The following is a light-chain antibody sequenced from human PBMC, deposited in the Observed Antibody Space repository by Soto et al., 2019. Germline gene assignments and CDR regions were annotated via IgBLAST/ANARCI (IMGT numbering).Light chain of an antibody. CDR1: TGAVTSNHH. Sequence: QAVVTQAPSLTVSPGGTVTLTCGSSTGAVTSNHHPYWFQQKAGQAPRTLIYDTSNKHSWTPARFSGSLLGDKAALTLSGAQPEDEAQYYCLLCYNAAGVFGGGTKLTVL. V-gene: IGLV7-46*01. J-gene: IGLJ2*01. CDR3: LLCYNAAGV. CDR2: DTS.